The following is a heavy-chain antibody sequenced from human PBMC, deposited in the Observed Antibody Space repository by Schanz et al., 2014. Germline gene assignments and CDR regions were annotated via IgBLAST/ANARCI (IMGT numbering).Heavy chain of an antibody. Sequence: QVQLVQSGVEVKRPGASVKVSCKASGYTFTSYGITWVRQAPGQGLEWMGIINPSGGSTSYAQKFQGRFTMTRDTSTTTVYMELSSLRYDDTAMYYCARGIPYCSSTSCSGLDAYDVWGQGTLVTVSS. J-gene: IGHJ3*01. CDR3: ARGIPYCSSTSCSGLDAYDV. D-gene: IGHD2-2*01. V-gene: IGHV1-46*01. CDR1: GYTFTSYG. CDR2: INPSGGST.